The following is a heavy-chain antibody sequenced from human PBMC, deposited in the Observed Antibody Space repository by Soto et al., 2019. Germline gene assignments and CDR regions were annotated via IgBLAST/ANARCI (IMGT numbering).Heavy chain of an antibody. Sequence: EVQLVESGGGLVQPGGSLRLTCAASGFSFSIYSMNWVRQAPGKGLEWVSYIMPGSSHIFYADSVKGRFTISRDNAKNSLYLQMNSLRAEDTAVYYCAIEKVGPTSIHVFAIWCQGTMVTVSS. J-gene: IGHJ3*02. CDR1: GFSFSIYS. CDR3: AIEKVGPTSIHVFAI. CDR2: IMPGSSHI. V-gene: IGHV3-48*01. D-gene: IGHD1-26*01.